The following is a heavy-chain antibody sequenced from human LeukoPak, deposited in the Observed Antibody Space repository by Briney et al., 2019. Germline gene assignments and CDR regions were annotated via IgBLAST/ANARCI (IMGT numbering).Heavy chain of an antibody. V-gene: IGHV3-30*02. J-gene: IGHJ4*02. CDR3: PKFAPYGSGSYRMTYSPTN. CDR1: GFTFSSYG. CDR2: IRYDGSNK. D-gene: IGHD3-10*01. Sequence: PGGSLRLSCAASGFTFSSYGMHWVRQAPGKGLEWVAFIRYDGSNKYYGDSVKGRVTISRDNSKNTLYLQMNSLRAEDTAVYYCPKFAPYGSGSYRMTYSPTNWGQGTLVTVSS.